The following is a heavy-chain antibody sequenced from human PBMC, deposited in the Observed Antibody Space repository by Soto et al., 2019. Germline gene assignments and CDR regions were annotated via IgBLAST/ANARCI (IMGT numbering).Heavy chain of an antibody. CDR1: DYTFTKYG. Sequence: ASVKVSCKTSDYTFTKYGISWVRQAPGQGLEWMGWISGYNGKTVFAQKFQGRVTLTTDTSTTTAYMELRSLRSDDTAVYFCARDRYSDFWSGSRFDYWGQGTLVTVSS. V-gene: IGHV1-18*01. D-gene: IGHD3-3*01. J-gene: IGHJ4*02. CDR2: ISGYNGKT. CDR3: ARDRYSDFWSGSRFDY.